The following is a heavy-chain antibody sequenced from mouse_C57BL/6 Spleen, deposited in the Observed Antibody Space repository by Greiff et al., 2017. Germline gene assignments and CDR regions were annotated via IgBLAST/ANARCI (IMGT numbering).Heavy chain of an antibody. V-gene: IGHV2-5*01. Sequence: VKLVESGPGLVQPSQSLSITCTVSGFSLTSYGVHWVRQSPGKGLEWLGVIWRGGSTDYNAAFMSRLSITKDNSKSQVFFKMNSLQADDTAIYYCAKVYYYGSSYYAMDYWGQGTSVTVSS. CDR1: GFSLTSYG. J-gene: IGHJ4*01. CDR3: AKVYYYGSSYYAMDY. CDR2: IWRGGST. D-gene: IGHD1-1*01.